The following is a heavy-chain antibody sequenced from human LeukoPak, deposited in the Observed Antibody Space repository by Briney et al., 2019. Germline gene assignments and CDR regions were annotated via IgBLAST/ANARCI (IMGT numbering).Heavy chain of an antibody. D-gene: IGHD6-13*01. CDR3: ARVISTFSYFNS. J-gene: IGHJ4*02. Sequence: SSITGSSSYIFSAHSVRGRFTISRDNAKNSLYLQMNSLRADDTAVYYCARVISTFSYFNSWGQGTLVTVSS. CDR2: ITGSSSYI. V-gene: IGHV3-21*01.